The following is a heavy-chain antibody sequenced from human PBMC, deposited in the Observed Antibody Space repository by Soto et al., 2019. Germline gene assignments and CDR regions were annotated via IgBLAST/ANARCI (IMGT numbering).Heavy chain of an antibody. CDR2: IYYSGST. CDR3: SRLPYCSGGSCYVYYFDF. Sequence: TKSLPYTVSYGYIIGSSDHWGMIRKPPGKGLEWIGSIYYSGSTYYNPSLKSRVTISVDTSKNQFSLKLSSVTAADTAVYYCSRLPYCSGGSCYVYYFDFWGQGTLVTVSS. J-gene: IGHJ4*02. V-gene: IGHV4-39*01. CDR1: YGYIIGSSDH. D-gene: IGHD2-15*01.